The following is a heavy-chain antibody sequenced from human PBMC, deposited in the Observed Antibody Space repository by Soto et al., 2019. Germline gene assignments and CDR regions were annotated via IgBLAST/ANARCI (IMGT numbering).Heavy chain of an antibody. Sequence: QVQLVQSGAEVKKPGASVKVSCKASGYTFTSYDINWVRQATGQGLEWMGWMNPNSGNTGYAQKFQGRVTMTRNTSISTAYMELSSLRSEDTAVYYCAGGRHIVGAAIAGYWGQGTLVTVSS. CDR1: GYTFTSYD. J-gene: IGHJ4*02. D-gene: IGHD1-26*01. V-gene: IGHV1-8*01. CDR2: MNPNSGNT. CDR3: AGGRHIVGAAIAGY.